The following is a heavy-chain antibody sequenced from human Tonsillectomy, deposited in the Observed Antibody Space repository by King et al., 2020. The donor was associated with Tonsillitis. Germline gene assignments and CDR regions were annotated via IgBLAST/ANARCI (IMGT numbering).Heavy chain of an antibody. J-gene: IGHJ5*02. CDR2: ISYDGSNK. D-gene: IGHD3-22*01. Sequence: QLVQSGGGVVQPGRSLRLSCAASGFTFSSYGMHWVRQAPGKGLEWVAVISYDGSNKYYADSVKGRFTISRDNSKNTLYLQMNSLRAEDTAVYYCAKDWMYYYDSSGYRQDDWFDTWGQGTLVTVSS. CDR1: GFTFSSYG. V-gene: IGHV3-30*18. CDR3: AKDWMYYYDSSGYRQDDWFDT.